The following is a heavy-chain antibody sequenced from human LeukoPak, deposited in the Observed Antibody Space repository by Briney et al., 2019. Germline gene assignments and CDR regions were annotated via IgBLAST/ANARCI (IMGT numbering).Heavy chain of an antibody. Sequence: TGGSLRLSCAASGFTFSNCGMSWVRQAPGKGLEWVSVISGSGANTYYADSVKGRFTISRDNSKNTLYLQVNSLRAEDTAVYYCAKAKSYYSNYDYWGQGTLVTVSS. D-gene: IGHD4-11*01. CDR2: ISGSGANT. J-gene: IGHJ4*02. CDR1: GFTFSNCG. V-gene: IGHV3-23*01. CDR3: AKAKSYYSNYDY.